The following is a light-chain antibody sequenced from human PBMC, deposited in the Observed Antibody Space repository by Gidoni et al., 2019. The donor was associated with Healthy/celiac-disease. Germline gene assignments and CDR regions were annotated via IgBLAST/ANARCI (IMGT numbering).Light chain of an antibody. Sequence: QSALTQPPSASGSPGQSVTISWYQQHPGKAPKLMIYEVSKRPSGVPDRFSGSKSGNTASLTVSGLQAEDEADYYCSSYAGSTISGVFGTGTKVTVL. CDR3: SSYAGSTISGV. V-gene: IGLV2-8*01. J-gene: IGLJ1*01. CDR2: EVS.